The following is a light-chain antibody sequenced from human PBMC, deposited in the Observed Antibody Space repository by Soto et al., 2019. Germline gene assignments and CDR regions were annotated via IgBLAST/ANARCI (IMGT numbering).Light chain of an antibody. CDR2: AAS. Sequence: DIQMTQSPFSLSAYVGDRVTITCRASQSISNYLNWYQQRPGKAPKLLIYAASNLQSGVPSRFSGSGSGTDFTLTVSSLQPEDFATYYCQQSYSAPRTFGQGTKVDI. J-gene: IGKJ2*01. CDR3: QQSYSAPRT. CDR1: QSISNY. V-gene: IGKV1-39*01.